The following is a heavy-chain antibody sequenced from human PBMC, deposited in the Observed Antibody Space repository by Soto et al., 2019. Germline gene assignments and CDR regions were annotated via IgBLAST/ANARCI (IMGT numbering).Heavy chain of an antibody. Sequence: SQTLSLTRAISGDSVSSNSATWNWIRQSPSRGLEWLGRTYYRSKWYNDYAISVKSRITIIPDTSKNQFSLQLNSVIPEDTAVYYCARANLGSDRYILEPFDPWGQGTLVTVSS. V-gene: IGHV6-1*01. J-gene: IGHJ5*02. CDR2: TYYRSKWYN. CDR3: ARANLGSDRYILEPFDP. CDR1: GDSVSSNSAT. D-gene: IGHD1-1*01.